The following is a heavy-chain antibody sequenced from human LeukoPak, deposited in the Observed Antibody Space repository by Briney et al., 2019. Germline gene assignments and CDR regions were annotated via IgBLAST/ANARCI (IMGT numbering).Heavy chain of an antibody. CDR1: GFTFSSYW. CDR3: ARDYGSGSYLLYYFDY. Sequence: GGSLRLSCAASGFTFSSYWMSWVRQAPGKGLEWVANIKQDGSEKYYVASVKGRFTISRDNAKNTLYLQMNSLRAEDTAVYYCARDYGSGSYLLYYFDYWGQGTLVTVSS. V-gene: IGHV3-7*01. J-gene: IGHJ4*02. D-gene: IGHD3-10*01. CDR2: IKQDGSEK.